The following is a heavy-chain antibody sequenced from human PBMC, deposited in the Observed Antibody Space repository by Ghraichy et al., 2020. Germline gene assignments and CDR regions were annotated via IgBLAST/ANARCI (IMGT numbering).Heavy chain of an antibody. D-gene: IGHD2-2*01. J-gene: IGHJ6*02. CDR2: IWFDGSNK. V-gene: IGHV3-33*01. CDR1: GFTFRSSG. Sequence: GGSLRLSCAASGFTFRSSGMHWVHQAPGKGLEWVAIIWFDGSNKYYADSVKGRFTISRDNSKDTLYLQMNSLRAEDTAVYYCARVGDTSYNYYYYYAMDVWGQGTTVTVSS. CDR3: ARVGDTSYNYYYYYAMDV.